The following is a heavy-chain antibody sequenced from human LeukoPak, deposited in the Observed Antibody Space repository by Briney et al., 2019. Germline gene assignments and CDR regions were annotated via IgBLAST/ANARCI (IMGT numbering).Heavy chain of an antibody. Sequence: PGRSLRLSCTASGFSFGDSAMSWVRQAPGKGLEWVSSISSSSSYIYYADSVKGRFTISRDNAKNSLYLQMNSLRAEDTAVYYCARTHSSSWHYWGQGTLVTVSS. J-gene: IGHJ4*02. D-gene: IGHD6-13*01. CDR2: ISSSSSYI. CDR3: ARTHSSSWHY. V-gene: IGHV3-21*01. CDR1: GFSFGDSA.